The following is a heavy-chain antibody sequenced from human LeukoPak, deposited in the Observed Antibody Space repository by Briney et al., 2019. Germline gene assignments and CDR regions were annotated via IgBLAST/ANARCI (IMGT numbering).Heavy chain of an antibody. CDR2: ISGSGGST. Sequence: PGGSLRLSCAASGFTFSSYAMSWVRQAPGKGLEWVSAISGSGGSTYYVDSVKGRFTISRDNSKNTLYLQMNSLRAEDTAVYYCAKADGDLPPTGIDYWGQGTLVTVSS. D-gene: IGHD4-17*01. CDR1: GFTFSSYA. CDR3: AKADGDLPPTGIDY. J-gene: IGHJ4*02. V-gene: IGHV3-23*01.